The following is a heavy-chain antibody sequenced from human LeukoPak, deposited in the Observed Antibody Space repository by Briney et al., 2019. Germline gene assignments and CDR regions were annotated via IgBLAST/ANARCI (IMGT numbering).Heavy chain of an antibody. CDR2: ISGSGGST. J-gene: IGHJ4*02. V-gene: IGHV3-23*01. D-gene: IGHD3-10*01. Sequence: GSLRLSSAASGFTFSSYAMSWVRQAPGKGLKWVSAISGSGGSTYYADSVKGRFTISRDNSKNTLYLQMNSLRAEDTAVYYCAKEGGDVLLWFGELLPRIYFDYWGQGTLVTVSS. CDR3: AKEGGDVLLWFGELLPRIYFDY. CDR1: GFTFSSYA.